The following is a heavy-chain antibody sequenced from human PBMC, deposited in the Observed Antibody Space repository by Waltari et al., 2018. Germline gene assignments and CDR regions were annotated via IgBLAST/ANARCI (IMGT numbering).Heavy chain of an antibody. D-gene: IGHD1-26*01. Sequence: QVQLQGSGPGLVKPSETLSLNCTVSGGSIRSYYWNWIRQSAGKGLEWIGRMYPGGSADYSPSLKSRVTMSVDTSKNQFSLKLSSVTAADTAFYYCACGKYRAFDYWGQGTRVTVSS. CDR3: ACGKYRAFDY. V-gene: IGHV4-4*07. CDR1: GGSIRSYY. J-gene: IGHJ4*02. CDR2: MYPGGSA.